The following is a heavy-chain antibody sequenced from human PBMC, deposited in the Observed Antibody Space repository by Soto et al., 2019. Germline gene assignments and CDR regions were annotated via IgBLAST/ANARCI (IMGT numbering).Heavy chain of an antibody. V-gene: IGHV4-59*01. J-gene: IGHJ6*03. CDR2: IYYSGST. CDR1: GGSISSYY. D-gene: IGHD2-21*02. Sequence: SETLSLTCTVSGGSISSYYWSWIRQPPGKGLEWIGYIYYSGSTNYNPSLKSRVTISVDTSKNQFSLKLSSVTAADTAVYYCAMGDFGGYYYYYMDVWGKGTTVTVSS. CDR3: AMGDFGGYYYYYMDV.